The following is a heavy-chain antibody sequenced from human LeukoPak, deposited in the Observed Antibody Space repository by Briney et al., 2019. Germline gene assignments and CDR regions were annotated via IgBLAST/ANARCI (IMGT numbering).Heavy chain of an antibody. CDR3: ARVTSGDSSDAFDI. Sequence: PGGSLRLSCAASGFTFSSYAMSWVRQAPGKGLEWVSAISGSGGSTYYADSVKGRFTISRDNSKNTLYLQMNSLRAEHTAVDYCARVTSGDSSDAFDIWGQGTMVTVSS. CDR1: GFTFSSYA. D-gene: IGHD2-15*01. CDR2: ISGSGGST. V-gene: IGHV3-23*01. J-gene: IGHJ3*02.